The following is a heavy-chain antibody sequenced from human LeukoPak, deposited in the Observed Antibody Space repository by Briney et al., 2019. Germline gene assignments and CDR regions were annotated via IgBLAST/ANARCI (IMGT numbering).Heavy chain of an antibody. CDR3: ARPIDNGSGSYYFDY. V-gene: IGHV3-30-3*01. CDR2: ISYDGSNE. Sequence: PGGSLRLSCAASGFTFSYYAMHLVRQAPGKGLEWVAVISYDGSNEYYADSVKGRFTISRDNSKNTLSLQMNTLRPEDTAVYYCARPIDNGSGSYYFDYWGQGTLVTVSS. J-gene: IGHJ4*02. D-gene: IGHD3-10*01. CDR1: GFTFSYYA.